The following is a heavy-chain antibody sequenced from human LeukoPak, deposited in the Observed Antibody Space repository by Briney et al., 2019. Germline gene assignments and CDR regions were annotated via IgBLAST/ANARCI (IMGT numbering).Heavy chain of an antibody. CDR3: ARGDYGDHGDY. CDR2: IISIFDAT. CDR1: RGTFSGYA. D-gene: IGHD4-17*01. Sequence: SVKVSCKASRGTFSGYAISWVRQAPGQGLEWLGGIISIFDATTYAQKFQGRVTITTDESTSTAYMELSSLRSEDTAVYYCARGDYGDHGDYWGQGTLVTVSS. J-gene: IGHJ4*02. V-gene: IGHV1-69*05.